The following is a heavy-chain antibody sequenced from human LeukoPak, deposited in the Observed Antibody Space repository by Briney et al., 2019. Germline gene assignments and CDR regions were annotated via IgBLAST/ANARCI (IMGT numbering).Heavy chain of an antibody. V-gene: IGHV1-46*01. CDR2: INPSGGST. CDR3: AGPGPAGGMDV. D-gene: IGHD2-15*01. CDR1: GYTFTSYY. J-gene: IGHJ6*02. Sequence: ASVKVSCKASGYTFTSYYMHWVRQAPGQGLEWMGIINPSGGSTSYAQKFQGRVTMTRDTSTSTVYMELSSLRSEDTAVYYCAGPGPAGGMDVWGQGTTVTVSS.